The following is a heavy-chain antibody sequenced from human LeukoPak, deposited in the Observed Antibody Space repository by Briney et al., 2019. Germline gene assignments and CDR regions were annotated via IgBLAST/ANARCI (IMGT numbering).Heavy chain of an antibody. CDR2: ITPGGVT. CDR3: TKGFEGGTPH. CDR1: GFTFTNSA. D-gene: IGHD3-9*01. V-gene: IGHV3-23*01. J-gene: IGHJ4*02. Sequence: GGSLRLSCAASGFTFTNSAMGWVHQAPGKGLEWVSGITPGGVTSYVDSVKGRFTISRDNSENAVSLQMNSLRAEDTAVYFCTKGFEGGTPHWGQGTRVTVSS.